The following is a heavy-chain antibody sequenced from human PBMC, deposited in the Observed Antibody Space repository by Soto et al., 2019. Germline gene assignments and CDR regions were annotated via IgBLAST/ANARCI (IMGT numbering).Heavy chain of an antibody. CDR3: ARDLPYYDSSGYYDDAFDI. CDR2: IYYSGST. D-gene: IGHD3-22*01. Sequence: QVQLQESGPGLVKPSQTLSLTCTVSGGSISSGGYYWSWIRQHPGKGLEWVGYIYYSGSTYYNQGRRMRVTTPVDTSKNQFSLKLSSVTAADTAVYCCARDLPYYDSSGYYDDAFDIWGQGTMVPVSS. J-gene: IGHJ3*02. CDR1: GGSISSGGYY. V-gene: IGHV4-31*03.